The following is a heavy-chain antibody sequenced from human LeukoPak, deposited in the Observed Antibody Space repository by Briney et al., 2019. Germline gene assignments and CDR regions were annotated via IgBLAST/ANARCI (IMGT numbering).Heavy chain of an antibody. CDR3: AREGYDSSGYQGAFDI. D-gene: IGHD3-22*01. CDR1: GGSFSGYY. Sequence: SETLSLTCAVYGGSFSGYYWSWIRQPPGKGLEWIGEINHSGSTNYNPSLKSRVTISVDTSKNQFSLKLSSVTAADTAVYYCAREGYDSSGYQGAFDIWGQRTMATVSS. CDR2: INHSGST. J-gene: IGHJ3*02. V-gene: IGHV4-34*01.